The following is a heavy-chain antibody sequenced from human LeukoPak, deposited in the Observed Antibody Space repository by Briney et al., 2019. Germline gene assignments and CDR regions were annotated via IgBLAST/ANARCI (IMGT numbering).Heavy chain of an antibody. V-gene: IGHV1-69*05. CDR1: GGTFNNSA. D-gene: IGHD4-17*01. CDR3: ARDVHGDYGSGWFDP. Sequence: GASVKVSCKTSGGTFNNSAISWVRQAPGQGLERLGGIMPLFGTAGYAQKFQGRVTITKDEFTRTVYLELTSLTSDDTAVYYCARDVHGDYGSGWFDPWGQGTLVSVSS. CDR2: IMPLFGTA. J-gene: IGHJ5*02.